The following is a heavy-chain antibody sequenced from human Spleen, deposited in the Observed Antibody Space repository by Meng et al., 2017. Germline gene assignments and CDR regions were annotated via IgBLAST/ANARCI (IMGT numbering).Heavy chain of an antibody. CDR1: GYTFTGFY. J-gene: IGHJ4*02. CDR3: ARDENISLGKLFGDY. D-gene: IGHD2-21*01. V-gene: IGHV1-2*06. CDR2: INPSSGDT. Sequence: QGQLVQSGAEVQRPGASLKVSCKTSGYTFTGFYMHWVRQAPGQGLEWMGRINPSSGDTEYAQNFQGRVTLTRDTSISTAYMELSGLRSDDTAMYYCARDENISLGKLFGDYWGQGTLVTVSS.